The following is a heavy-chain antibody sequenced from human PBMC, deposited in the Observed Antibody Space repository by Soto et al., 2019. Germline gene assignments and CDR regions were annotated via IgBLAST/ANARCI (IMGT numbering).Heavy chain of an antibody. V-gene: IGHV3-7*01. Sequence: GGSLRLSCAASGFTFSSYWMSWVRQAPGKGLEWVAKIKQDGSEKCYVDSVKGRFTISRDNAKNSLYMQMNSLRAEGTAVYYCDSDYGETRVATFAFDYWGQGTMVTVSS. J-gene: IGHJ3*01. CDR1: GFTFSSYW. CDR3: DSDYGETRVATFAFDY. D-gene: IGHD4-17*01. CDR2: IKQDGSEK.